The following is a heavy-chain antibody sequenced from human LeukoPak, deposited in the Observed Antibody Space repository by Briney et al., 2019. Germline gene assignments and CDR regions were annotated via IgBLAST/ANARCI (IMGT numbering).Heavy chain of an antibody. CDR2: IYYSGST. D-gene: IGHD6-6*01. V-gene: IGHV4-31*03. J-gene: IGHJ4*02. Sequence: PSETLSLTCIVSGGSISSGGYYWSWIRQHPGKGLEWIGYIYYSGSTYYNPSLKSRVTTSVDTSKNQFSLKLSSVTAADTAVYYCARGGYSSSAQDYWGQGTLVTVSS. CDR1: GGSISSGGYY. CDR3: ARGGYSSSAQDY.